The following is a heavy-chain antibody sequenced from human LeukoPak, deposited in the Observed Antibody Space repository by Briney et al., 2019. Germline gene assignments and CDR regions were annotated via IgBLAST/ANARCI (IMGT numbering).Heavy chain of an antibody. CDR2: IWSDGSRK. CDR1: GISFSSSG. CDR3: ARDKGYCTGGNCYSYFDY. D-gene: IGHD2-15*01. J-gene: IGHJ4*02. Sequence: PGRSLRLSCAASGISFSSSGMQWVRQAPGKGLEWVAVIWSDGSRKYYADSVKGRFTISRDNSKNTLYLQMDSLTAEDTAVYYCARDKGYCTGGNCYSYFDYWGQGTLVSVSS. V-gene: IGHV3-33*01.